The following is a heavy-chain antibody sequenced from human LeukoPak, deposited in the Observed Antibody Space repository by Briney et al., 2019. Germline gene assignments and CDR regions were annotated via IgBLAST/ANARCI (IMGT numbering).Heavy chain of an antibody. V-gene: IGHV1-18*01. CDR1: GYTFSDYG. CDR3: ARDCDRSGYYCY. CDR2: ISTYNGNT. D-gene: IGHD3-22*01. Sequence: GASVKVSCKASGYTFSDYGISWVRQAPGQGLEWMGWISTYNGNTNYAQKLQGRVAMTTDTSTSTAYMELRSLRSEDTAVYYCARDCDRSGYYCYWGQGTLVTVSS. J-gene: IGHJ4*02.